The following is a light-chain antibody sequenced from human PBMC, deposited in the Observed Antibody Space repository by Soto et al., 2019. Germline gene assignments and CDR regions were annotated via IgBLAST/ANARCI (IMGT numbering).Light chain of an antibody. CDR2: DAS. J-gene: IGKJ4*01. V-gene: IGKV3-11*01. Sequence: EIVLTQSPATLSLSPGERATLSCRASQSVSSYLAWYRQKPGQAPRLLIYDASNRATGVPARFSGSGSGTDFTLTISSLEPEDLAVYYCQQRLHWPLTFGGGTKVEIK. CDR1: QSVSSY. CDR3: QQRLHWPLT.